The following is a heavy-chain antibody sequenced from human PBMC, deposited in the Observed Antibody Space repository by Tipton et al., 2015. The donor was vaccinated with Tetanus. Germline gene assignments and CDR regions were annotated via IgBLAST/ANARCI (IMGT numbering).Heavy chain of an antibody. J-gene: IGHJ4*02. CDR1: GYSFSTYW. CDR3: ARLYPSPTGNGYSDY. D-gene: IGHD2-8*01. Sequence: MQLVQSGAEVRKPGESLKISCMGSGYSFSTYWIGWVRQMPGKGLEWMGIIYPGDSDTRYSPSSQGQVSFSADKSINTAFLQWSSLKASDTAMYYCARLYPSPTGNGYSDYWGQGTLVTVSS. CDR2: IYPGDSDT. V-gene: IGHV5-51*01.